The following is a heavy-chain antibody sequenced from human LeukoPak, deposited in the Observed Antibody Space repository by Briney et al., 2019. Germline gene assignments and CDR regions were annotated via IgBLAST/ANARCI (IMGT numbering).Heavy chain of an antibody. CDR2: ISSSSSYT. V-gene: IGHV3-11*06. Sequence: GGSLRLSCAASGFTFSDYYMSWIRQAPGKGLEWVSYISSSSSYTNYADSVKGRFTISRDNAKNSLYLQMNSLRAEDTAVCYCARDPGYCSSTSCYTGYYYGMDVWGKGTTVTVSS. D-gene: IGHD2-2*02. CDR3: ARDPGYCSSTSCYTGYYYGMDV. J-gene: IGHJ6*04. CDR1: GFTFSDYY.